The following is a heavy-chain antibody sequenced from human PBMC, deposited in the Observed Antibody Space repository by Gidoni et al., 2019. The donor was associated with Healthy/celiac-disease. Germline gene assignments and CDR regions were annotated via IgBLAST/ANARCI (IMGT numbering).Heavy chain of an antibody. CDR3: ARGGYSGYDLLYYFDY. Sequence: QVQLQQWGAGLLKPSETLSLTCAVYGGSFSGYYWSWIRQPPGKGLEWIGEINHSGSTNYNPSLKSRVTISVDTPKNQFSLKLSSVTAADTAVYYCARGGYSGYDLLYYFDYWGQGTLVTVSS. V-gene: IGHV4-34*01. CDR1: GGSFSGYY. CDR2: INHSGST. D-gene: IGHD5-12*01. J-gene: IGHJ4*02.